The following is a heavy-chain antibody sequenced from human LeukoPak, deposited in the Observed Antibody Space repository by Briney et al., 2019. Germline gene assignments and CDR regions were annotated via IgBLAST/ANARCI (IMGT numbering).Heavy chain of an antibody. CDR2: IYYSGST. J-gene: IGHJ1*01. Sequence: SETLSLTCTVSGGSINSYYWSWIRQPPGKGLEWIGYIYYSGSTNYNPSLKSRVTISVDTSKDQFSLQLSSVTATDTAVYYCARYDSSGSIQYWGQGTLVTISS. CDR1: GGSINSYY. V-gene: IGHV4-59*08. D-gene: IGHD3-22*01. CDR3: ARYDSSGSIQY.